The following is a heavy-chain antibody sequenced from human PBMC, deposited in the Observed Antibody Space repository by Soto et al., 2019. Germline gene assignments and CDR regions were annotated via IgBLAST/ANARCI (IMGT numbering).Heavy chain of an antibody. CDR1: GGSISSSSYY. J-gene: IGHJ5*02. Sequence: LSETLSLTCTVSGGSISSSSYYWGWIRQPPGKGLEWIGSIYYSGSTYYNPSLKSRVTISVDTSKNQFSLKLSSVTAADTAVYYCERTRQWARHWFDTWGQGTLVTVSS. D-gene: IGHD1-26*01. CDR3: ERTRQWARHWFDT. CDR2: IYYSGST. V-gene: IGHV4-39*01.